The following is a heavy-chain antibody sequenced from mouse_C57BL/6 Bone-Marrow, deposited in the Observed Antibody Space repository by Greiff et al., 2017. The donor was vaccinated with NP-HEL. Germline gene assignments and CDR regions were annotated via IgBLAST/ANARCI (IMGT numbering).Heavy chain of an antibody. CDR1: GYTFTSYW. J-gene: IGHJ1*03. CDR2: IDPSDSYT. CDR3: AARGESHFWYFDV. Sequence: VQLQQPGAELVMPGASVKLSCKASGYTFTSYWMHWVKQRPGQGLEWIGEIDPSDSYTNYNQKFKGKSTLTVDKSSSTAYMQLSSLTSEDSAVYYCAARGESHFWYFDVWGTGTTVTVSS. V-gene: IGHV1-69*01. D-gene: IGHD6-1*01.